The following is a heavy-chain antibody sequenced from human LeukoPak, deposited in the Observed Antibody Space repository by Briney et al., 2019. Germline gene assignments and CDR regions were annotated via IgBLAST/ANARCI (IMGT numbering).Heavy chain of an antibody. Sequence: SETLSLTCTVSGGSISSYYWCWIRQPPGKGLEWIGYIYYSGSTNYNPSLKSRVTISVDTSKNQFSLKLSSVTAADTAVYYCARDRYSSGPDYWGQGTLVTDSS. D-gene: IGHD6-19*01. CDR2: IYYSGST. CDR3: ARDRYSSGPDY. V-gene: IGHV4-59*01. J-gene: IGHJ4*02. CDR1: GGSISSYY.